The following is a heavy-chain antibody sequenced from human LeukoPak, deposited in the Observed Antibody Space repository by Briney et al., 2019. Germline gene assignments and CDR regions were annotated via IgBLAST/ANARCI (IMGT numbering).Heavy chain of an antibody. J-gene: IGHJ4*03. CDR1: GYTFTGYY. CDR2: MNPNSGNT. Sequence: ASVKVSCKASGYTFTGYYMHWVRQAPGQGLEWMGWMNPNSGNTGYAQKFQGRVTMTRNTSISTAYMELSSLRSEDTAVYYCASALGYCSGGSCYSESWGQGTLVTVSS. D-gene: IGHD2-15*01. CDR3: ASALGYCSGGSCYSES. V-gene: IGHV1-8*02.